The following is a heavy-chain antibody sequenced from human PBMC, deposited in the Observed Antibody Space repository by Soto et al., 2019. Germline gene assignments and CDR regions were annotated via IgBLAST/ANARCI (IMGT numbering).Heavy chain of an antibody. Sequence: EVQLVESGGGLVQPGGSLRLSCAASGFSFSNYWIHWVRQAPGKGLVWVSRIKTDGXSTDYAASVKGRFTISRDNAKXXXXXXXXXXXXXXXXXXXXXKREGNTYGLFHWGQGTLVTVSS. CDR3: XKREGNTYGLFH. V-gene: IGHV3-74*01. CDR2: IKTDGXST. CDR1: GFSFSNYW. D-gene: IGHD5-18*01. J-gene: IGHJ4*02.